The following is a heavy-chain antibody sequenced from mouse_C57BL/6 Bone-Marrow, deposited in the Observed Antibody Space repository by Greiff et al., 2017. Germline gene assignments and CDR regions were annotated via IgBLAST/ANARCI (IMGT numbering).Heavy chain of an antibody. CDR1: GFTFSSYG. V-gene: IGHV5-6*01. CDR2: ISSGGSYT. D-gene: IGHD1-3*01. Sequence: EVKLVESGGDLVKPGGSLTLSCAASGFTFSSYGMSWVRQTPDKRLEWVATISSGGSYTYYPASVKGRFTISRDNAKNTLYLQMSSLKSEDTAMYYCARESSRIAYWGQGTLVTVSA. CDR3: ARESSRIAY. J-gene: IGHJ3*01.